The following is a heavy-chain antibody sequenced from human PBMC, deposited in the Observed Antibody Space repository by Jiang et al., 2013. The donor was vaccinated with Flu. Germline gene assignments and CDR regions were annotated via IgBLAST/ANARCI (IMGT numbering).Heavy chain of an antibody. J-gene: IGHJ5*02. Sequence: SGAEVKKPGASVKVSCKASGYTFTSYTIHWVRQAPGQRFEWMGWINGGDGNTQYSQKFQGRVTITRDTSASTAYMELSSLRSEDTAMYHCARSIPRFGGWFDPWGQGTLVTVSS. CDR1: GYTFTSYT. CDR3: ARSIPRFGGWFDP. V-gene: IGHV1-3*01. D-gene: IGHD3-10*01. CDR2: INGGDGNT.